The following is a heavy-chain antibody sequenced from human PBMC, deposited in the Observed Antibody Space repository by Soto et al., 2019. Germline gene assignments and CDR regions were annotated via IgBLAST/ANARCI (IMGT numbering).Heavy chain of an antibody. CDR2: IIYDGSTK. CDR1: GFTFSSYG. Sequence: QVQLVESGGGVVQPGRSLRLSCAASGFTFSSYGMPWVRQAPGKGLEWVAVIIYDGSTKYYADSVKGRFTISRDNSKSTLYLQMNSLRAEDTAVYYCAKDRMGAGVRGYFDYWGQGTLVTVSS. J-gene: IGHJ4*02. CDR3: AKDRMGAGVRGYFDY. V-gene: IGHV3-30*18. D-gene: IGHD3-10*01.